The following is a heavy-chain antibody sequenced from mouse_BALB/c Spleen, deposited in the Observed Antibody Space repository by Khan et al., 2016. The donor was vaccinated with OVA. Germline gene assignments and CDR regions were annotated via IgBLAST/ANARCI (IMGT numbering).Heavy chain of an antibody. Sequence: EVELVESGGGLVQPGGSWKLSCAASGSTFSSFGMHWVRQAPEKGLEWVAYISSGSSTIYYADTVKGRFTISRDNPKNTLFLQMTSLRSEDTAMYYCATYGWWDWGAGTTVTVSS. CDR1: GSTFSSFG. CDR2: ISSGSSTI. CDR3: ATYGWWD. J-gene: IGHJ1*01. V-gene: IGHV5-17*02. D-gene: IGHD1-1*01.